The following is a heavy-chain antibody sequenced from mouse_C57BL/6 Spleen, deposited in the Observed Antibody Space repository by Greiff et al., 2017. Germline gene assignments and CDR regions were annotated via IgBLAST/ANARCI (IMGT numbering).Heavy chain of an antibody. Sequence: EVQLVESGGDLVKPGGSLKLSCAASGFTFSSYGMSWVRQTPDKRLEWVATISSGGSYTYYPDSVKGRFTISRDNAKNTLYLQMSSLKSEDTAMYYCARHAPSQGPFAYWGQGTLVTVSA. J-gene: IGHJ3*01. CDR3: ARHAPSQGPFAY. V-gene: IGHV5-6*01. CDR1: GFTFSSYG. D-gene: IGHD3-2*02. CDR2: ISSGGSYT.